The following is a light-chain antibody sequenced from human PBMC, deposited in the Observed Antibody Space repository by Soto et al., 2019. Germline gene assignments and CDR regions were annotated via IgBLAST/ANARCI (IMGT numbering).Light chain of an antibody. J-gene: IGKJ1*01. CDR2: GLS. CDR1: QSVGRDY. V-gene: IGKV3-15*01. CDR3: QQYYDWPT. Sequence: EIVLTQSPATLSVSPGERATLYCRASQSVGRDYLGWYQQKPGQAPRLLIYGLSIRAPGVPARFSVSGSGTEFTLTISSLQSEDFAVYFCQQYYDWPTFGQGTKVDIK.